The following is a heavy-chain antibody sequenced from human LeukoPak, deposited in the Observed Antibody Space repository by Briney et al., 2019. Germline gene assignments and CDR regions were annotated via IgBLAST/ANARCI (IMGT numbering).Heavy chain of an antibody. Sequence: SETLSLTCTVSGGSISSYYWSWIRQPAGKGLEWIGRIYTSGSTNYNPSLKSRVTMSVDTSKNQFSLKLSSVTAADTAVYYCAREPRDSSGWYGSYAFDIWGQGTMVTVSS. CDR3: AREPRDSSGWYGSYAFDI. D-gene: IGHD6-19*01. V-gene: IGHV4-4*07. CDR1: GGSISSYY. CDR2: IYTSGST. J-gene: IGHJ3*02.